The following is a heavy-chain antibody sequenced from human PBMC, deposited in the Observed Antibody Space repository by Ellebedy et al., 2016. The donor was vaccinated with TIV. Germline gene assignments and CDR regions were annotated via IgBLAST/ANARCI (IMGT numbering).Heavy chain of an antibody. CDR1: GGSIKNYY. Sequence: PSETLSLTCTVSGGSIKNYYWSWVRQTPGKGLEWIGYILHPGGTYYNPSLKSRTTISVDTSNNQISLNLRSVTADDTAVYYCARRYIPAAWAFDLWGQGTMVTVSS. D-gene: IGHD6-13*01. CDR2: ILHPGGT. V-gene: IGHV4-59*08. J-gene: IGHJ3*01. CDR3: ARRYIPAAWAFDL.